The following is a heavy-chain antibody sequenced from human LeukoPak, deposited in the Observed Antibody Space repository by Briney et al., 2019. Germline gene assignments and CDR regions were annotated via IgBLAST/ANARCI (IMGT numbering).Heavy chain of an antibody. J-gene: IGHJ4*02. CDR3: ARQVDCSTTSCYPPEFDF. D-gene: IGHD2-2*01. CDR1: GYSFTNYW. V-gene: IGHV5-10-1*01. Sequence: GESLRISCKGFGYSFTNYWISWVREIPGKGLGGMGRIEPSDSYASYSPAFQGHVTISADRPISTVYLQWSSLKASDTAIYYCARQVDCSTTSCYPPEFDFWGQGTLVTVSS. CDR2: IEPSDSYA.